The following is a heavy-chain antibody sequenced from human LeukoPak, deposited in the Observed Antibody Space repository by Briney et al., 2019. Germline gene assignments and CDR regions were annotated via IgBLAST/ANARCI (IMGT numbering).Heavy chain of an antibody. CDR3: ARDRTRTGYSSGWYHDY. J-gene: IGHJ4*02. V-gene: IGHV1-2*02. D-gene: IGHD6-19*01. CDR1: GYTFTDYY. Sequence: ASVKVSCKASGYTFTDYYMHWVRQAPGQGLEWMGWINPNSGGTNYAQKFQGRATMIRDTSISTAYMELSRLRSDDTAVYYCARDRTRTGYSSGWYHDYWGQGTLVTVFS. CDR2: INPNSGGT.